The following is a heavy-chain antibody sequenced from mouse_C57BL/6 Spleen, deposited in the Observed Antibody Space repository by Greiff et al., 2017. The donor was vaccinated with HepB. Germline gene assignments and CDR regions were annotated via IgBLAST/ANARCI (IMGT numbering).Heavy chain of an antibody. Sequence: VKLQQPGAELVRPGTSVKLSCKASGYTFTSYWMHWVKQRPGQGLEWIGVIDPSDSYTNYNQKFKGKATLTVDTSSSTAYMQLSSLTSEDSAVYYCVYSNYLYWYFDVWGTGTTVTVSS. J-gene: IGHJ1*03. V-gene: IGHV1-59*01. CDR2: IDPSDSYT. CDR3: VYSNYLYWYFDV. CDR1: GYTFTSYW. D-gene: IGHD2-5*01.